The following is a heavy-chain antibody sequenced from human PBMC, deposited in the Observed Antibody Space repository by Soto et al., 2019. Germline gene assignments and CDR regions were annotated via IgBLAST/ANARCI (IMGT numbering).Heavy chain of an antibody. D-gene: IGHD6-13*01. V-gene: IGHV1-18*01. CDR2: ISAYNGNT. Sequence: GASVKVSCKASGYTFTSYGISWVRQAPGQRLEWMGWISAYNGNTNYAQKLQGRVTMTTDTSTSTAYMELRSLRSDDTAVYYCARDGAAAGTEDYYYYGMDVWGQGTTVTVSS. J-gene: IGHJ6*02. CDR1: GYTFTSYG. CDR3: ARDGAAAGTEDYYYYGMDV.